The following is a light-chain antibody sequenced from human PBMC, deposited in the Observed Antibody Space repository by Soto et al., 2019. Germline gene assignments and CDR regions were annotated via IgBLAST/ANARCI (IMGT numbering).Light chain of an antibody. V-gene: IGKV3-15*01. CDR3: QHYNNWPPIT. CDR2: GAS. J-gene: IGKJ5*01. Sequence: EFVLAHYSGTLSLSPGERATLSCRAIQSDSGSSFAWYQQKPGQAPRLLIYGASTRATGIPARFSGSGSGTDFTLTISSLQSEDFAVYYCQHYNNWPPITFGQGTRLEIK. CDR1: QSDSGS.